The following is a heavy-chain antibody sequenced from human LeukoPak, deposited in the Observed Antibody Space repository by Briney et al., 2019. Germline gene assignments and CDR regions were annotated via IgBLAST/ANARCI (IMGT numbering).Heavy chain of an antibody. CDR3: ARSDYSNVGNWFDP. J-gene: IGHJ5*02. CDR2: ISSSGSTI. D-gene: IGHD4-11*01. CDR1: GFTFSDYY. Sequence: GGSLRLSCAASGFTFSDYYMSWIRQAPGKGLEWVSYISSSGSTIYYADSVKGRFTISRDNAKNSLYLQMNSLRAEDTAVYYCARSDYSNVGNWFDPWGQGTLVTVSS. V-gene: IGHV3-11*04.